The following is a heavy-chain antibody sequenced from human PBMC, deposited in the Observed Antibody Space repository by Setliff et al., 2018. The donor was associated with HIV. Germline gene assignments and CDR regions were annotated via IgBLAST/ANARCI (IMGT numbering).Heavy chain of an antibody. J-gene: IGHJ3*02. V-gene: IGHV4-38-2*02. CDR3: ARGQGCGGGCHYAFEM. Sequence: SETLSLTCTVSGDSISSDFYWGWIRQPPGKGLEWIGSIYHSGNTYYMPSLQSRVTISVDMSKNQFSLNLNSVTAADTAVYYCARGQGCGGGCHYAFEMWVQVTMVTVSS. D-gene: IGHD2-21*02. CDR2: IYHSGNT. CDR1: GDSISSDFY.